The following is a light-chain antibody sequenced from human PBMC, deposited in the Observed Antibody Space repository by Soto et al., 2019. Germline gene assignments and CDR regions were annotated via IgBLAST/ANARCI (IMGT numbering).Light chain of an antibody. Sequence: QSVLTQPPSVSGAPGQRVTISCTGNSSNIGAGYDVHWYQQLPGTAPKLLIYGNNNRPSGVPDRFFGSKSGTSAPLAITGLQAEDEAGYYCQSYDTSLSEVFGGGTKLTVL. V-gene: IGLV1-40*01. CDR3: QSYDTSLSEV. CDR2: GNN. J-gene: IGLJ3*02. CDR1: SSNIGAGYD.